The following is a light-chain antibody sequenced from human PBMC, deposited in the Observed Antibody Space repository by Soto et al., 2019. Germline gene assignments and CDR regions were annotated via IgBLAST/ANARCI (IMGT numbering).Light chain of an antibody. CDR2: SNY. J-gene: IGLJ2*01. CDR1: TSNIGSNT. V-gene: IGLV1-44*01. CDR3: AAWEESLNGPV. Sequence: QPVLTQPPSASGTPGQRVTISCSGGTSNIGSNTVNWYYHLPGTAPKLLMYSNYQRPSGVPDRFSGSKSGTSASLAISGRQSEDEAYYYCAAWEESLNGPVFGGGTKLTVL.